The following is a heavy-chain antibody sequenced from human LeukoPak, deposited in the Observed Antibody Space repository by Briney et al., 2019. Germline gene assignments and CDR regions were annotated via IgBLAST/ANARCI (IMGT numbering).Heavy chain of an antibody. D-gene: IGHD5-18*01. J-gene: IGHJ4*02. CDR3: ARGRSGYSYGFDY. V-gene: IGHV3-48*01. CDR2: ISSGSINI. CDR1: GFTFSSYS. Sequence: PGGSLRLSCVASGFTFSSYSMNWVRQAPGKGLEWVSSISSGSINIYYADSVKGRFTISRDNSKNTLYLQMNSLRAEDTAVYYCARGRSGYSYGFDYWGQGTLVTVSS.